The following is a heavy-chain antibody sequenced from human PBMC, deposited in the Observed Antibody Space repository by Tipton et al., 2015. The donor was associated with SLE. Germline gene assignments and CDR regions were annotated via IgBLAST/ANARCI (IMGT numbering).Heavy chain of an antibody. V-gene: IGHV4-39*01. CDR2: IYDTGNT. CDR1: GGSISSSSYY. Sequence: GLVKPSETLSLTCTVSGGSISSSSYYWGWFRQPPGKGLEWIGSIYDTGNTYYNPSLKSRVTISEDTSRNQFSLKLTSVTAADTAVYYCVGWGSSGYYYGFDYWGQGTLVTVSS. J-gene: IGHJ4*02. CDR3: VGWGSSGYYYGFDY. D-gene: IGHD3-22*01.